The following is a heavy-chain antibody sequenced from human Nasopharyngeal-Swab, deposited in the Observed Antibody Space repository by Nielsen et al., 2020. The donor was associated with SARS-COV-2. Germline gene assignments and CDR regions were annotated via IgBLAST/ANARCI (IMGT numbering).Heavy chain of an antibody. D-gene: IGHD1-7*01. V-gene: IGHV5-10-1*01. CDR1: GYSFSSYW. Sequence: KVSCKASGYSFSSYWIIWVRQMPGKGREWMGRIDPSDSYTNYSPSFQGHVTISADKSISTAYLQWSSLKASDTAMYYCARRTSHELNPGTLDVWGQGTTVTVSS. CDR3: ARRTSHELNPGTLDV. J-gene: IGHJ6*02. CDR2: IDPSDSYT.